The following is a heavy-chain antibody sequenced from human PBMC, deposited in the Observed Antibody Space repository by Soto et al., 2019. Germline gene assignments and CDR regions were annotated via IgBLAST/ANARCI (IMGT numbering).Heavy chain of an antibody. J-gene: IGHJ6*02. Sequence: QVQLVQSGAEVKKPGSSVKVSCKASGGTFSSYAISWVRQAHGQGLEWMGGIIPIFGTANYAQKFQGRVTITADDSTSTAYMELSSLRSEDTAVYYCSTHGLPTYFYYGMDVWGQWTPVTVSS. CDR2: IIPIFGTA. D-gene: IGHD5-18*01. V-gene: IGHV1-69*12. CDR1: GGTFSSYA. CDR3: STHGLPTYFYYGMDV.